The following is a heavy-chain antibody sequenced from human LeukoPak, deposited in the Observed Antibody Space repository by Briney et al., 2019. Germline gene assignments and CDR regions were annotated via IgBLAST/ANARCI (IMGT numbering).Heavy chain of an antibody. CDR2: IRSKANSDET. CDR3: TSPAHDFDFWSGYYSV. V-gene: IGHV3-73*01. J-gene: IGHJ4*01. D-gene: IGHD3-3*01. CDR1: GFIFSDSA. Sequence: GGSLKLSCTVSGFIFSDSAIHWVRQAAGKGLEWVGRIRSKANSDETAYAASVKGRFTISRDDSKDTAYLQMHSLKPEDTAVYHCTSPAHDFDFWSGYYSVWGRGAQVTVSS.